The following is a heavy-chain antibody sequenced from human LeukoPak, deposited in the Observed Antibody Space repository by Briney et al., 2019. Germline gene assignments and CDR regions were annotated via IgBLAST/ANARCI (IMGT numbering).Heavy chain of an antibody. CDR2: ISSSGSTI. CDR1: GFTFSTYS. Sequence: GGSLRLSCTASGFTFSTYSMAWVRQAPGKGLEWVSYISSSGSTIYYADSVKGRFTISRDNAKNSLYLQMNSLRAEDTAVYYCAELGITMIGGVWGKGTTVTISS. CDR3: AELGITMIGGV. D-gene: IGHD3-10*02. V-gene: IGHV3-48*04. J-gene: IGHJ6*04.